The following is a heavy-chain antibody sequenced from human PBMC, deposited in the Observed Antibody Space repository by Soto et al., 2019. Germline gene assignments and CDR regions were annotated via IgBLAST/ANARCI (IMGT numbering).Heavy chain of an antibody. V-gene: IGHV4-39*01. J-gene: IGHJ5*02. CDR1: GDSMSSSCNH. D-gene: IGHD3-16*02. CDR2: IYYSGST. Sequence: PSETLSATFTVSGDSMSSSCNHWGWMRQPKGKGLEWIGSIYYSGSTHYNRSLKGRVTISVDTSKNQFSLKLISVTAADKAVYYCARHVSDSFRTQNWFDPWRQGTLVTVTS. CDR3: ARHVSDSFRTQNWFDP.